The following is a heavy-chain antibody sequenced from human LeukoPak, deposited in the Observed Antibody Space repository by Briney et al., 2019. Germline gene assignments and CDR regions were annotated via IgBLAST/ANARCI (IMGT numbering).Heavy chain of an antibody. D-gene: IGHD1-14*01. V-gene: IGHV3-30*01. Sequence: GGSLRLSCAVSGFTFSDHAMHWVLQAPGKGLEWVALILSDGSDEYYADSVKGRFTISRDNSKNILYLQMNSLRPEDTALYYCGGDSRNTGRGYFDYWGQGTLVTVSS. CDR2: ILSDGSDE. CDR3: GGDSRNTGRGYFDY. CDR1: GFTFSDHA. J-gene: IGHJ4*02.